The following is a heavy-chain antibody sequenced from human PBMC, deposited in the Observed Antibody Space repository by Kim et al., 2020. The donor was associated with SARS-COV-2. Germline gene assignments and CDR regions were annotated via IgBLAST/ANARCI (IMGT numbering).Heavy chain of an antibody. J-gene: IGHJ4*02. Sequence: LSLTCAASGFTFSDYYMSWIRQAPGKGLEWVSYISSSGSTIYYADSVKGRFTISRDNAKNSLYLQMNSLRAEDTAVYYCARDGGPLTVTPFDYWGQGTLVTVSS. CDR2: ISSSGSTI. V-gene: IGHV3-11*01. CDR1: GFTFSDYY. D-gene: IGHD4-17*01. CDR3: ARDGGPLTVTPFDY.